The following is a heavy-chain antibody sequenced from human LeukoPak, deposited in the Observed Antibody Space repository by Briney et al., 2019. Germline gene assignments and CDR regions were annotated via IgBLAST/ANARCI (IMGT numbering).Heavy chain of an antibody. CDR1: GYTFTSYG. V-gene: IGHV1-18*01. CDR3: ARAVWFGVSSWFDP. J-gene: IGHJ5*02. D-gene: IGHD3-10*01. CDR2: ISAYNGNT. Sequence: ASVKVSCKASGYTFTSYGISWVRQAPGQGLEWMGWISAYNGNTNYAQKLQGRVTMTTDTSTSTAYMELRSLRSDDTAVYYCARAVWFGVSSWFDPWAREPWSPSPQ.